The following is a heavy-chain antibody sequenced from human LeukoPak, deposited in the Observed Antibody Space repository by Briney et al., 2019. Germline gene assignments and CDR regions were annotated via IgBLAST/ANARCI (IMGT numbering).Heavy chain of an antibody. Sequence: GGSLRLSCAASGFSFSSYSMHWVRQAPGKGLEWVASISSSSSSTNYAGSVKGRFTISRDDARKSLYLQMRTLIAEDTAVYYCARPNTQYYDLCSDYWPFDYWGQGTLVSVSS. CDR1: GFSFSSYS. CDR3: ARPNTQYYDLCSDYWPFDY. J-gene: IGHJ4*02. V-gene: IGHV3-21*01. CDR2: ISSSSSST. D-gene: IGHD3-3*01.